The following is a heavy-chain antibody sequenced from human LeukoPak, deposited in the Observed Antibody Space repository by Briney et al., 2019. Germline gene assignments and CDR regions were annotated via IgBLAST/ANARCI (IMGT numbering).Heavy chain of an antibody. V-gene: IGHV4-34*01. CDR1: GGSFSGYY. D-gene: IGHD4-17*01. J-gene: IGHJ2*01. CDR2: INHSGST. Sequence: SETLSLTCAVYGGSFSGYYLSWIRQPRGKGLEWIGEINHSGSTNYNPSLKSRVTISVDTSKNQFSLKLSSVTAADTAVQHCARALHDYGDPSHWFLVLSGGGTLVTVSS. CDR3: ARALHDYGDPSHWFLVL.